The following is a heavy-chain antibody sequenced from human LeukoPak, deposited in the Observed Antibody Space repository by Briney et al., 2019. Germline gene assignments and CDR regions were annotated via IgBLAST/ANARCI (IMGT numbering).Heavy chain of an antibody. CDR1: GFTFRSNW. CDR2: VQPDGSAK. J-gene: IGHJ1*01. V-gene: IGHV3-7*01. Sequence: QPGGSLRLSCAASGFTFRSNWMNCVRQAPGKGLEWVAHVQPDGSAKIYADSVKGRFTISRDNAKDSVYLQMNSLRVEDTAVYYCARDFFGWSSLGHWGQGTLVTVSS. D-gene: IGHD6-19*01. CDR3: ARDFFGWSSLGH.